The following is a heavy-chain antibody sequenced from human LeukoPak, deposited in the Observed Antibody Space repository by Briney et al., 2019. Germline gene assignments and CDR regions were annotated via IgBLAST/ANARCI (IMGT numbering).Heavy chain of an antibody. CDR1: GGSISTSSYY. D-gene: IGHD3-16*01. CDR2: IYYSGST. V-gene: IGHV4-61*01. Sequence: SETLSLTCTVSGGSISTSSYYWGWIRQPPGKGLEWIGYIYYSGSTNYKPSLKSRVTISVDTSKNQFSLKLSSVTAADTAVYYCARETSQKGAHYMDVWGKGTTVTISS. J-gene: IGHJ6*03. CDR3: ARETSQKGAHYMDV.